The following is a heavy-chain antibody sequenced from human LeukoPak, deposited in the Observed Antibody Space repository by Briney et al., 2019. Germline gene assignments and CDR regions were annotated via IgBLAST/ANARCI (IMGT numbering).Heavy chain of an antibody. Sequence: SDTLSLTCTVSGGSISSSSYYWGWIRRPPGKGLEWIGSIYYSGSTYYNPSHKSRVTISVDTSKKQFSLKLSSVTAADTAVYYCARWEGGSYYDFDYWGQGTLVTVSS. V-gene: IGHV4-39*01. CDR3: ARWEGGSYYDFDY. CDR2: IYYSGST. J-gene: IGHJ4*02. D-gene: IGHD1-26*01. CDR1: GGSISSSSYY.